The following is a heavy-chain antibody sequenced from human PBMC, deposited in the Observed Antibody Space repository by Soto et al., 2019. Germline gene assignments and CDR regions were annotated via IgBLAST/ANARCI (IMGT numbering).Heavy chain of an antibody. J-gene: IGHJ5*02. CDR1: GFTFRSFT. CDR3: TRDASRDSSARGWFDP. D-gene: IGHD6-13*01. CDR2: ISSNSAYI. Sequence: GGSLRLSCAASGFTFRSFTMNWVRQAPGKGLEWVSTISSNSAYIYYTDALRGRFTISRDNAKNSLHLQMNSLRVEDTAVYYCTRDASRDSSARGWFDPWGPGTLVTVSS. V-gene: IGHV3-21*01.